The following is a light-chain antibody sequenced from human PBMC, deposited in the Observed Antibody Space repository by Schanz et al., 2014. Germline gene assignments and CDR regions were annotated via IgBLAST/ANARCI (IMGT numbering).Light chain of an antibody. CDR3: QQSYSTPH. CDR1: QGISNY. V-gene: IGKV1-27*01. Sequence: IQLTQSPSSLSASVGDRVTITCRASQGISNYLAWYQQKPGKVPKLLIYAASTLQSGVPSRFSGSGSGTDFTLTISSLQPEDVATYYCQQSYSTPHFGQGTRLEIK. CDR2: AAS. J-gene: IGKJ5*01.